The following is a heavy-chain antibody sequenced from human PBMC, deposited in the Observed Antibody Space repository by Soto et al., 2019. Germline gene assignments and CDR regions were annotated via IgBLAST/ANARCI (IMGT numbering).Heavy chain of an antibody. CDR2: IYSGGST. D-gene: IGHD2-2*01. V-gene: IGHV3-53*01. CDR3: AREGCSSTSCYYRAYGMDV. J-gene: IGHJ6*02. CDR1: GFTVSSNY. Sequence: RLSCAASGFTVSSNYMSWVRQAPGKGLEWVSVIYSGGSTYYADSVKGRFTISRDNSKNTLYLQMNSLRAEDTAVYYCAREGCSSTSCYYRAYGMDVWGQGTTVTVSS.